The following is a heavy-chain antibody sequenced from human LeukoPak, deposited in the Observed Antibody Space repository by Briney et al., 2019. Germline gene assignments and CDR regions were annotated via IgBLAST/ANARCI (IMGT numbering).Heavy chain of an antibody. J-gene: IGHJ4*02. CDR1: GITFSSYS. CDR3: ARAYCSGGSCYPFDY. Sequence: GGSLRLSCAASGITFSSYSMNWVRQAPGKGLEWVSSISSSSSYIYYADSVKGRFTISRDNAKNSLYLQMNSLRAEDTAVYYCARAYCSGGSCYPFDYWGQGTLVTVSS. CDR2: ISSSSSYI. D-gene: IGHD2-15*01. V-gene: IGHV3-21*01.